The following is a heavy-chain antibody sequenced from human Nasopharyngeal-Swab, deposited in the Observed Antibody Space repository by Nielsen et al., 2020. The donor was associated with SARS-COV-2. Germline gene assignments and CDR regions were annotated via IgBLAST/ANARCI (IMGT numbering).Heavy chain of an antibody. CDR2: IWYDGSNK. D-gene: IGHD3-10*01. Sequence: GESLKISCAASGFSFSTYGMHWVRQSPVKGLEWLTNIWYDGSNKYYADSVKGRFTVSRDNSKNTLFLEMDSLRAEDTAVCYCARGSSVHAFDVWGQGTEVTVSS. CDR1: GFSFSTYG. V-gene: IGHV3-33*01. J-gene: IGHJ3*01. CDR3: ARGSSVHAFDV.